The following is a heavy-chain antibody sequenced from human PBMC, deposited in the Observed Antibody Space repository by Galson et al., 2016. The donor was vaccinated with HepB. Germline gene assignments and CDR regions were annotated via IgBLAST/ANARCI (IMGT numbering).Heavy chain of an antibody. CDR1: GGSISSSSHY. V-gene: IGHV4-39*01. J-gene: IGHJ4*02. CDR2: IYYSGST. CDR3: ARHSGVSSVTYQGIDY. D-gene: IGHD1-26*01. Sequence: SETLSLTCTVSGGSISSSSHYWGWIRQPPGKGLEWIGSIYYSGSTSYNPSLKSRVTISVDTSKNQFSLNLRSVTAADTAVYYCARHSGVSSVTYQGIDYWGQGTLVTVSS.